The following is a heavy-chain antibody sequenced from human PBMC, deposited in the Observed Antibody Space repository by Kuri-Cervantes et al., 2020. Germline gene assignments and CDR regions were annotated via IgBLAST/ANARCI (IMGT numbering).Heavy chain of an antibody. CDR3: ARGSLNYVWGIYRSYYFDY. CDR1: GYTFTSYG. CDR2: ISAYNGNT. Sequence: ASVKVSCKASGYTFTSYGISWVRQAPGQGLEWLGWISAYNGNTNYAQKLQGRVTMTTDTSTSTAYMELRSLKSDDTAVYYCARGSLNYVWGIYRSYYFDYWGQGTLVTVSS. D-gene: IGHD3-16*02. J-gene: IGHJ4*02. V-gene: IGHV1-18*01.